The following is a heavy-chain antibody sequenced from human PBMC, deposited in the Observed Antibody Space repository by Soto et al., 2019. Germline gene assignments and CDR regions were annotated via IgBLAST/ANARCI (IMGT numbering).Heavy chain of an antibody. Sequence: SETLSLTCAVYGGSFSGYYWSWIRQPPGKGLEWIGEINHSGSTNYNPSLKSRVTISVDTSKNQFSLKLSSVTAADTAVYYCARGVKDCSGGSCKFTFDYWGQGTLVTVSS. J-gene: IGHJ4*02. CDR1: GGSFSGYY. CDR2: INHSGST. V-gene: IGHV4-34*01. D-gene: IGHD2-15*01. CDR3: ARGVKDCSGGSCKFTFDY.